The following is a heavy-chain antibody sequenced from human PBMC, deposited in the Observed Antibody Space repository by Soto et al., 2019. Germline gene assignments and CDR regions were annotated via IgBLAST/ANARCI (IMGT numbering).Heavy chain of an antibody. CDR1: GFTFSNHG. Sequence: EVQLLESGGGLAQPGGSLRLSCAASGFTFSNHGMTWVRQAPGKGLEWVSSVSADGYTTYYADSVRGRLTFSRENSGDTGYVPMTNLTAQDTALYCCAREASVPSFGEFWFCDLWGRGTQVTVSS. D-gene: IGHD3-10*01. V-gene: IGHV3-23*01. CDR3: AREASVPSFGEFWFCDL. CDR2: VSADGYTT. J-gene: IGHJ2*01.